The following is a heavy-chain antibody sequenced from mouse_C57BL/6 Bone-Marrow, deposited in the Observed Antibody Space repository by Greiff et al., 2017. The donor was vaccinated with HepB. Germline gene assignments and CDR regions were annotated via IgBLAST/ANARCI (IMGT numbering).Heavy chain of an antibody. Sequence: QVHVKQSGAELARPGASVKLSCKASGYTFTSYGISWVKQRTGQGLEWIGEIYPRSGNTYYNEKFKGKATLTADKSSSTAYMELRSLTSEDSAVYVCAGEGGSSPFTEYFDVWGTGTTVTVSS. CDR3: AGEGGSSPFTEYFDV. CDR2: IYPRSGNT. J-gene: IGHJ1*03. CDR1: GYTFTSYG. V-gene: IGHV1-81*01. D-gene: IGHD1-1*01.